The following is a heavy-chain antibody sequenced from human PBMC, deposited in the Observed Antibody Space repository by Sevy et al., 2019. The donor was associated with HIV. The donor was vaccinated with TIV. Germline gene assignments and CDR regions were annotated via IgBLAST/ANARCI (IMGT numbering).Heavy chain of an antibody. CDR2: ISYDGSNK. Sequence: GGSLRLSCAASGFTFSSYGMHWVRQAPGKGVEWVAVISYDGSNKYYADSVKGRFTISRDNSKNTLYLQMNSLRAEDTAVYYCAKESAVAGTFDYWGQGTLVTVSS. D-gene: IGHD6-19*01. V-gene: IGHV3-30*18. J-gene: IGHJ4*02. CDR1: GFTFSSYG. CDR3: AKESAVAGTFDY.